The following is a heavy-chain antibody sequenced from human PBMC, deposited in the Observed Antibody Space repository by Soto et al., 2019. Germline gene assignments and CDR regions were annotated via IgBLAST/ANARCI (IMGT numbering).Heavy chain of an antibody. CDR1: GYTFSSYA. J-gene: IGHJ4*02. CDR3: ARVLTIFGVVSPILY. Sequence: ASAKVSCKASGYTFSSYAMNWVRQAPGQRLERMGWINAGNGNTKYSQKFQGRVTITRDTSASTAYMELSSLRSEDTAVYYCARVLTIFGVVSPILYRGQGTLVTVSS. CDR2: INAGNGNT. D-gene: IGHD3-3*01. V-gene: IGHV1-3*01.